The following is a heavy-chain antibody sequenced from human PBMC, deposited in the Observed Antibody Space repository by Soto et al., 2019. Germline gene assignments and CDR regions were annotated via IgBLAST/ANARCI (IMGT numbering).Heavy chain of an antibody. V-gene: IGHV4-34*01. CDR2: INHSGST. Sequence: PSETLSLTCAVYGGSFSCYYWSWIRQAPGKGLEWIGEINHSGSTNYNPSLKSRVTISVDTSKNQFSLKLSSVTAADTAVYYCARGRSVTIFGVVRWFDPWGQGTLVTVSS. CDR1: GGSFSCYY. D-gene: IGHD3-3*01. J-gene: IGHJ5*02. CDR3: ARGRSVTIFGVVRWFDP.